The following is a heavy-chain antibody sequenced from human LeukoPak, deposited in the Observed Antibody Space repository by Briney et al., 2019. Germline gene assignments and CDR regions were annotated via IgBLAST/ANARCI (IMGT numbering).Heavy chain of an antibody. CDR1: GYSISSGYY. D-gene: IGHD4-17*01. J-gene: IGHJ5*02. CDR3: ARDLYGEGNWFDP. V-gene: IGHV4-38-2*02. CDR2: IYHSGST. Sequence: SETLSLTCTVSGYSISSGYYWGWIRQPPGKGLEWIGSIYHSGSTYYNPSLKSRVTISVDTSKNQFSLKLSSVTAADTAVYYCARDLYGEGNWFDPWGQGTLVTVSS.